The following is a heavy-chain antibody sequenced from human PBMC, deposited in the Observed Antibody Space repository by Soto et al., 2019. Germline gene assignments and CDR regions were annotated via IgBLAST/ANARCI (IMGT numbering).Heavy chain of an antibody. Sequence: GASVKVSCRASGYTFTSYYMHSVRQAPGPGLEWMGIINPSCGSTSYAQKFQGRVTMSSDTSTSTVYMELSSLRSEDTALYYCARDRKSPDGLAYCGGDCSLEFDYWGQGTLVTVSS. CDR2: INPSCGST. J-gene: IGHJ4*02. CDR3: ARDRKSPDGLAYCGGDCSLEFDY. CDR1: GYTFTSYY. D-gene: IGHD2-21*02. V-gene: IGHV1-46*01.